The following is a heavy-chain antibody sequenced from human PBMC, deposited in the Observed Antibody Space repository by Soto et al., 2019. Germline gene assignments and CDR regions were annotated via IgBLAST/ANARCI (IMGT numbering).Heavy chain of an antibody. D-gene: IGHD3-10*01. CDR1: GYTFTGYY. CDR3: ARAGSGSGSYYKTDYYDGMDV. CDR2: INPNSGGT. V-gene: IGHV1-2*04. J-gene: IGHJ6*02. Sequence: GASVKVSCKASGYTFTGYYMHWVRQAPGQGLEWMGWINPNSGGTNYAQKFQGWVTMTRDTSISTAYMELSRLRSDDTAVYYCARAGSGSGSYYKTDYYDGMDVWGQGTTVTVSS.